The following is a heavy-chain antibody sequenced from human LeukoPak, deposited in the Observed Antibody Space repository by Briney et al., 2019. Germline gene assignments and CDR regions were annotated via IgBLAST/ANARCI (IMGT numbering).Heavy chain of an antibody. V-gene: IGHV3-9*01. CDR1: GFTFDDYA. CDR2: ISWNSGSI. Sequence: GRSLRLSCAASGFTFDDYAMSWVRQAPGKGLEWVSGISWNSGSIGYADSVKGRFTISRDNAKNSLYLQMNSLRAEDTALYYCAKGTSIAEEWLYYYYGMDVWGQGTTVTVSS. J-gene: IGHJ6*02. CDR3: AKGTSIAEEWLYYYYGMDV. D-gene: IGHD6-6*01.